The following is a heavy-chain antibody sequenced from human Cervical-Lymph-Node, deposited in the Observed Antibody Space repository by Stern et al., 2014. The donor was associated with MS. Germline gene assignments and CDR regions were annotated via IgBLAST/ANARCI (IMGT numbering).Heavy chain of an antibody. CDR3: ARSSVTTPNAFDI. V-gene: IGHV4-30-2*01. Sequence: QLQLQESGSGLVKPSQTLSLTCAVSGGSISSGGYSWSWIRQPPGKGLEWIGYVYHSGSTYYNPSLKSRVTISVDRSKNQFSLKLSSVTAADTAVYYCARSSVTTPNAFDIWGQGTMVTVSS. CDR2: VYHSGST. J-gene: IGHJ3*02. CDR1: GGSISSGGYS. D-gene: IGHD4-17*01.